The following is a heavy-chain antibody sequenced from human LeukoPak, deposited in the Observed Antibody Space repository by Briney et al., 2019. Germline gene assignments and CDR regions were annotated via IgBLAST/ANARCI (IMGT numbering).Heavy chain of an antibody. CDR1: GGSISSGGYY. J-gene: IGHJ4*02. D-gene: IGHD2-2*01. Sequence: SETLSLTCTVSGGSISSGGYYWNWIRQHPGKGLEWIGYIYYSGSTYYNPSLKSRVTISVDTSKNQFSLKLSSVTAADTAVYYCAREGSSYAIDYWGQGTLVTVSS. V-gene: IGHV4-31*03. CDR2: IYYSGST. CDR3: AREGSSYAIDY.